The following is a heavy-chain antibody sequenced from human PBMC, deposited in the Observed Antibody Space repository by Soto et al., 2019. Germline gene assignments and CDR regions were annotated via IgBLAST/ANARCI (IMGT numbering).Heavy chain of an antibody. CDR1: GSPFSYAW. J-gene: IGHJ6*02. V-gene: IGHV3-15*01. CDR3: TTDPSFEXAYCSSGSCYRSYGMDV. Sequence: PGGSLRLSCAASGSPFSYAWIRWVRQPPGKGLEWVGRIKSNTDGGATDYAAPVKGRFTISRDDSKNTLYLQMNSLTTADTAVYYCTTDPSFEXAYCSSGSCYRSYGMDVWGPGTTVTVSS. CDR2: IKSNTDGGAT. D-gene: IGHD2-15*01.